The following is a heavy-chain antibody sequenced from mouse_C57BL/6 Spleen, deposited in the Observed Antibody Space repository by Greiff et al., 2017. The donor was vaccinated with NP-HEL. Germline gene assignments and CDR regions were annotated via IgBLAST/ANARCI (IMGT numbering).Heavy chain of an antibody. V-gene: IGHV1-54*01. CDR3: ARWGTTAPFDY. D-gene: IGHD1-2*01. J-gene: IGHJ2*01. CDR1: GYAFTNYL. CDR2: INPRSGGT. Sequence: QVQLQQSGAELVRPGTSVKVSCKASGYAFTNYLIEWVKQRPGQGLEWIGVINPRSGGTNYNEKFKGKATLTADKSSSTAYMQLSSLTSEDSAVYFCARWGTTAPFDYWGQGTTLTVSS.